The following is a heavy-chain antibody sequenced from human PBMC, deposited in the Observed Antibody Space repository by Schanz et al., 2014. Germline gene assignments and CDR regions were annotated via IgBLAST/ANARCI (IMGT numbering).Heavy chain of an antibody. V-gene: IGHV3-21*06. CDR1: GFTFRNYK. CDR3: VRDYSGYGSACHRY. D-gene: IGHD5-12*01. Sequence: EVQLAESGGSLVKPGGSLRLSCAASGFTFRNYKMIWVRQAPGKGLEWVSSISSISTYIFYSDSVKGRFAVSRDNSKNIVYLQMNSLRPEDTAVYYCVRDYSGYGSACHRYWGPGTLVTVSS. J-gene: IGHJ4*02. CDR2: ISSISTYI.